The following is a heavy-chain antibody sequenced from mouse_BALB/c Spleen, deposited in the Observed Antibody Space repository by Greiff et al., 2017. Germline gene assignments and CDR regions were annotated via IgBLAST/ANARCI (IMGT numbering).Heavy chain of an antibody. D-gene: IGHD2-2*01. CDR3: ARWLQYYIDY. Sequence: EVQRVESGGGLVQPGGSRKLSCAASGFTFSSFGMHWVRQAPEKGLEWVAYISSGSSTIYYADTVKGRFTIARDNTKNTLFLQMTSLRSEDTAMYYCARWLQYYIDYWGQGTTLTVSS. CDR1: GFTFSSFG. V-gene: IGHV5-17*02. J-gene: IGHJ2*01. CDR2: ISSGSSTI.